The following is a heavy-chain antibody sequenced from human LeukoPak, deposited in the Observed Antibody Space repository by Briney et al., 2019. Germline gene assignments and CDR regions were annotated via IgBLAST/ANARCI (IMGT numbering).Heavy chain of an antibody. CDR3: ARVGGDYRYDAFDI. CDR1: GGTFSSYA. J-gene: IGHJ3*02. CDR2: IIPIFGTA. D-gene: IGHD4-11*01. V-gene: IGHV1-69*13. Sequence: SVKVSCKASGGTFSSYAISWVRQAPGQGLEWMGGIIPIFGTANYAQKFQGRVTITADESTSTAYMELSSLRSEDTAVYYCARVGGDYRYDAFDIWGQGTMVTVSS.